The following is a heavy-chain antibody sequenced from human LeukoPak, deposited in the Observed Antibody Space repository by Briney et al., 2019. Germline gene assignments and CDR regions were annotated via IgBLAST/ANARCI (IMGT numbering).Heavy chain of an antibody. V-gene: IGHV3-48*01. CDR1: GFTFSSYS. CDR3: ARDASKWGLYDY. Sequence: GGSLRLSCAASGFTFSSYSMTWVRQAPGKGLEWVSYISHSSTTKYYADSVKGRFTISRDNAKNSLYLQMNSLRAEDTAVYYCARDASKWGLYDYWGQGTLVTVSS. D-gene: IGHD7-27*01. J-gene: IGHJ4*02. CDR2: ISHSSTTK.